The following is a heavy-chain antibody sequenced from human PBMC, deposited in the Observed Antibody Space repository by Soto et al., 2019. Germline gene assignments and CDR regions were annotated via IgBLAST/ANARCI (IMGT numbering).Heavy chain of an antibody. Sequence: SETLSLTCTVSGGSISSYYWSWIRQPPGKGLEWIGYIYYSGSTNYNPSLKSRVTISVDTSKNQFSLKLSPVTAADTAVYYCARVPAPPDYDFWSGYYQPYFDYWGQGTLVTVSS. CDR2: IYYSGST. V-gene: IGHV4-59*08. J-gene: IGHJ4*02. D-gene: IGHD3-3*01. CDR1: GGSISSYY. CDR3: ARVPAPPDYDFWSGYYQPYFDY.